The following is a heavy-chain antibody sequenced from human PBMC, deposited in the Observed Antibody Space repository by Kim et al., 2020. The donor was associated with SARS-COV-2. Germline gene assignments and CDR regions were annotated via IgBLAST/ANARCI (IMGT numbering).Heavy chain of an antibody. CDR3: ARANSGSYSRGWFLDY. CDR1: GYSFTSYW. Sequence: GESLKISCKGSGYSFTSYWIGWVRQMPGKGLEWMGIIYPGDSDTRYSPSFQGQVTISADKSISTAYLQWSSLKASDTAMYYCARANSGSYSRGWFLDYGGQGTLVTVSS. V-gene: IGHV5-51*01. J-gene: IGHJ4*02. CDR2: IYPGDSDT. D-gene: IGHD1-26*01.